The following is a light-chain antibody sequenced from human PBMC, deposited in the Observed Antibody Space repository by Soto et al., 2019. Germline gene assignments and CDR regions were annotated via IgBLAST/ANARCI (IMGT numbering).Light chain of an antibody. Sequence: DIQMTQSPSTLSARVGDGVTITCRASQSIDTWLAWYQQKPGKAPQVLIYAASSLQSGVPSRFSGSGSGTDFTLTISSLQPEDFATYYCQQSYSTPRTFGQGTKVDIK. J-gene: IGKJ1*01. CDR3: QQSYSTPRT. V-gene: IGKV1-39*01. CDR2: AAS. CDR1: QSIDTW.